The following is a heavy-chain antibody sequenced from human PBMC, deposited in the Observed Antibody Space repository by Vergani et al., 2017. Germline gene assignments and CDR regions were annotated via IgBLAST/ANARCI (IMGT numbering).Heavy chain of an antibody. CDR1: GFTFSSYG. Sequence: QVQLVESGGGVVQPGRSLRLSCAASGFTFSSYGMHWVRQAPGKGLEWVAVISYDGSNKYYADSVKGRFTISRDNSKNTLYLQMNSLRAEDTAVYYCAKVYCSGCSCYSGIYYYYGMDVWGQGTTVTVSS. J-gene: IGHJ6*02. CDR2: ISYDGSNK. CDR3: AKVYCSGCSCYSGIYYYYGMDV. D-gene: IGHD2-15*01. V-gene: IGHV3-30*18.